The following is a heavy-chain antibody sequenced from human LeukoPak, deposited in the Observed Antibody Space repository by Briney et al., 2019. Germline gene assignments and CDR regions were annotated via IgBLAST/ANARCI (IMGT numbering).Heavy chain of an antibody. V-gene: IGHV1-69*05. CDR3: ATRWGGSVGIYYYMDV. J-gene: IGHJ6*03. D-gene: IGHD4-23*01. CDR2: IIPMFGTA. CDR1: GGTISSYA. Sequence: GASVKVSCKASGGTISSYAISWVRRAPGQGFEWMGGIIPMFGTANYAQKFQGRVTITTDESTSTAYMELSSLRSEDTAVFYCATRWGGSVGIYYYMDVWGKGTTATVSS.